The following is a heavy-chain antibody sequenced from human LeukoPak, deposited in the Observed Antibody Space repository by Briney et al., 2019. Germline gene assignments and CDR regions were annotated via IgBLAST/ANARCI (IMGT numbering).Heavy chain of an antibody. Sequence: PGGSLRLSCAASGFTLTSFSMHWVRQSPGRGLEYVSAINYKRDTTYYADSVKGRFTISRDSSKNTLYLQMNSLRAGDAAVYYCAKAPVTTCSGAYCYPFDYWSQGTLVTVSS. CDR1: GFTLTSFS. J-gene: IGHJ4*02. CDR2: INYKRDTT. D-gene: IGHD2-15*01. V-gene: IGHV3-64*02. CDR3: AKAPVTTCSGAYCYPFDY.